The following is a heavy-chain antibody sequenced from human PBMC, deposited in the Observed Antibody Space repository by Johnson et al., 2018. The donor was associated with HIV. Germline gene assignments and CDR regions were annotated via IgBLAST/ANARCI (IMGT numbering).Heavy chain of an antibody. CDR2: ISFDGSNK. CDR3: AKEGDYRVSCGHYSSDAFDM. CDR1: GFTFSYYG. J-gene: IGHJ3*02. D-gene: IGHD3-22*01. V-gene: IGHV3-30*18. Sequence: QVQLVESGGGVVQPGRSLRLSCAASGFTFSYYGIHWVRQAPGKGLEWVAVISFDGSNKYYADSVKGRFTISRAISKNTMFLQMNSLRHEDTAMYYCAKEGDYRVSCGHYSSDAFDMWGQGTMVTVSS.